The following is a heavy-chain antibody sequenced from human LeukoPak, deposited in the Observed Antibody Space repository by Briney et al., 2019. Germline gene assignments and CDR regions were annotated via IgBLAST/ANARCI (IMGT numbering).Heavy chain of an antibody. J-gene: IGHJ1*01. CDR3: ATDSSGWKTAEYFQH. CDR2: INPNSGGT. V-gene: IGHV1-2*04. Sequence: GASVKVSCKASGYTFTGYYMHWVRQAPGQGLEWMGWINPNSGGTNYAQKFQGWVTMTRDTSISTAYMELSRLRSDDTAVYYCATDSSGWKTAEYFQHWGQGTLVTVSS. D-gene: IGHD6-19*01. CDR1: GYTFTGYY.